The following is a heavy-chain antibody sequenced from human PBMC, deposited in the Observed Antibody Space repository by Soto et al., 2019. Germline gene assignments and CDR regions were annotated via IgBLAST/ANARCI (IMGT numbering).Heavy chain of an antibody. J-gene: IGHJ4*02. V-gene: IGHV4-39*01. D-gene: IGHD2-2*01. CDR2: IYYSGST. CDR3: ARLPIVVVPAASPTVDY. CDR1: GGSISSSSYY. Sequence: SETLSLTCTVSGGSISSSSYYWGWIRQPPGKGLEWIGSIYYSGSTYYNPSLKSRVTISVDTSKNQFSLKLSSVTAADTAVYYCARLPIVVVPAASPTVDYWGQGTLVTVSS.